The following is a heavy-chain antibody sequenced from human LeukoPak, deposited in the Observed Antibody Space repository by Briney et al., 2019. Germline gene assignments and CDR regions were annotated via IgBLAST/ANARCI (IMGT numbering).Heavy chain of an antibody. CDR2: IYTSGST. CDR3: ARGRGRFLEWLLFDY. CDR1: GGSISSYY. D-gene: IGHD3-3*01. J-gene: IGHJ4*02. V-gene: IGHV4-4*07. Sequence: SETLSLTCTVSGGSISSYYWSWIRQPAGKGLEWIGRIYTSGSTNYNPSLKSRVTISVDTSKNQFSLKLSSVTAADTAVYYCARGRGRFLEWLLFDYWGQGTLVTVSS.